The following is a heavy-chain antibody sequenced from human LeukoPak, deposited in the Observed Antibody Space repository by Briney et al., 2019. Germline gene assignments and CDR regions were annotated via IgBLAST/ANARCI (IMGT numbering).Heavy chain of an antibody. D-gene: IGHD3-16*01. CDR2: ISYDGSNK. J-gene: IGHJ4*02. CDR1: GFTFSSYA. Sequence: PGRSLRLSCAASGFTFSSYAMHWVRQAPGKGLEWVAVISYDGSNKYYADSVKGRFTTSRDNSKNTLYLQMNSLRAEDTAVYYCARDSDDYVWGSPFDYWGQGTLVTVSS. V-gene: IGHV3-30-3*01. CDR3: ARDSDDYVWGSPFDY.